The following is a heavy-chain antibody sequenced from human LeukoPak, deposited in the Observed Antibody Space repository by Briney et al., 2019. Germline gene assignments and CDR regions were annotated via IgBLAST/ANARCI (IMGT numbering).Heavy chain of an antibody. J-gene: IGHJ6*02. CDR2: IYHSGST. Sequence: SETLSLTCAVSGGSISSSNWWSWVRQPPGKGLEWIGEIYHSGSTNYNPSLKSRVTISVDKSKNQFSLKLSSVTAADTAAYYCARVPTAEYYYYGMDVWGQGTTVTVSS. CDR3: ARVPTAEYYYYGMDV. V-gene: IGHV4-4*02. CDR1: GGSISSSNW.